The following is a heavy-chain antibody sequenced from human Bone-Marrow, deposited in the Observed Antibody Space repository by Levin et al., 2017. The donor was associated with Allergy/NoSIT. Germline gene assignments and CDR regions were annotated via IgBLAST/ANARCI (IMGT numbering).Heavy chain of an antibody. CDR2: VYHDGSA. V-gene: IGHV4-39*07. Sequence: SQIFSLTCAVSGGSINSDDYFWVWIRQPPGKGLEWIGSVYHDGSAYYNPSLKSRVSMSADTSKNQFSLKLTSVTAADTAVYFCARDHYDFWSDQFAGVFDYWGQGTLVTVSS. CDR3: ARDHYDFWSDQFAGVFDY. CDR1: GGSINSDDYF. D-gene: IGHD3-3*01. J-gene: IGHJ4*02.